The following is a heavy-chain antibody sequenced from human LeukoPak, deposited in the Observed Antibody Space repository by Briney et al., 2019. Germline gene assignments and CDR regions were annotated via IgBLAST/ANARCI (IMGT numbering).Heavy chain of an antibody. CDR2: FDPENAKT. V-gene: IGHV1-24*01. J-gene: IGHJ6*03. CDR3: AIMSHTVVPTARIYYYMDI. Sequence: ASVKVSCRVSGYTLTELSIHWVRQAPGKGLEWMGSFDPENAKTMSAQTFQGRVTMTEDTSTDTAYMELRSLRSDDTAIYYCAIMSHTVVPTARIYYYMDIWGTGTTVIVSS. D-gene: IGHD1-1*01. CDR1: GYTLTELS.